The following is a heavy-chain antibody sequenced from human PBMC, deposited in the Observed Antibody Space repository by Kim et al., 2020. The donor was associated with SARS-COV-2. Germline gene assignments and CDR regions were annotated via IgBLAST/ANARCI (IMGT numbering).Heavy chain of an antibody. J-gene: IGHJ2*01. Sequence: SETLSLTCTVSGGSISSSSYYWGWIRQPPGKGLEWIGSIYYSGSTYYNPSLKSRVTISVDTSKNQFSLKLSSVTAADTAVYYCARGRSQYDSSGYRRYFDLWGRGTLVTVSS. CDR2: IYYSGST. V-gene: IGHV4-39*07. CDR3: ARGRSQYDSSGYRRYFDL. D-gene: IGHD3-22*01. CDR1: GGSISSSSYY.